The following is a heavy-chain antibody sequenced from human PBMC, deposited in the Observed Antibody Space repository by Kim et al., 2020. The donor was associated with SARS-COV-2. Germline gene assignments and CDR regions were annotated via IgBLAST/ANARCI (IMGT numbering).Heavy chain of an antibody. Sequence: SQTLSLTCAIPGDSVSSNSALWHWLRQSPSRGLEWLGRTYYATNWHDDYAISMKGRITINVDTSKNQFSLQLNSVTPEDTAIYYCARALHSERDAFDVWGQGTVVALS. J-gene: IGHJ3*01. CDR1: GDSVSSNSAL. CDR2: TYYATNWHD. CDR3: ARALHSERDAFDV. D-gene: IGHD4-4*01. V-gene: IGHV6-1*01.